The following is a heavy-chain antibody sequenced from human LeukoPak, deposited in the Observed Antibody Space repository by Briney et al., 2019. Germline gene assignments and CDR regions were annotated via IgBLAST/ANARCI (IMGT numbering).Heavy chain of an antibody. CDR2: IIPIFGTA. CDR3: ARDSVTMVQNYYYYYMDV. V-gene: IGHV1-69*05. CDR1: GGTFSSYA. J-gene: IGHJ6*03. D-gene: IGHD3-10*01. Sequence: SVKVSCKASGGTFSSYAISWVRQAPGQGLEWMGRIIPIFGTANYAQKFHGRVTITTDESTSTAYMELSSLRSEDTAVYYCARDSVTMVQNYYYYYMDVWGKGTTVTVSS.